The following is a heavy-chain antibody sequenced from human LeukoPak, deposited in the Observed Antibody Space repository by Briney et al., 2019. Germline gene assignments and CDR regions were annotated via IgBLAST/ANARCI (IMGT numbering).Heavy chain of an antibody. D-gene: IGHD6-19*01. CDR3: ARDYSGWYVFDY. V-gene: IGHV3-30*03. CDR2: ISWDGNIQ. J-gene: IGHJ4*02. Sequence: GGSLRLSCAASGFTFSNAWMNWVRQAPGKGLEWVAFISWDGNIQYYAESVKGRFTLSRDNSKNTVYLQMNSLRFEDTAVYHCARDYSGWYVFDYWGQGTLVAVSS. CDR1: GFTFSNAW.